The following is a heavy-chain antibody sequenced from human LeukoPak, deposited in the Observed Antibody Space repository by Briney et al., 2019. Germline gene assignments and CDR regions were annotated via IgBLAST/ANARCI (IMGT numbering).Heavy chain of an antibody. V-gene: IGHV3-74*01. CDR3: VRDLRPGDY. J-gene: IGHJ4*02. CDR1: GFIFSSYW. Sequence: GGSLRLSCAASGFIFSSYWMHWVRQAPGKGLVWDSRINNDGSYTSYADSVKGRFTLSRDNAKNTLYLQMDSLRAEDTAVYYCVRDLRPGDYWGQGTLVTVSS. CDR2: INNDGSYT.